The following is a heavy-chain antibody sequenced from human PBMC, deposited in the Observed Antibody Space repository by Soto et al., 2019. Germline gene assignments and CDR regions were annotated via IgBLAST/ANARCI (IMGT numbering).Heavy chain of an antibody. CDR2: IYSGGST. CDR3: ARDLPATRHGMDF. CDR1: GFTFSSYA. V-gene: IGHV3-53*01. J-gene: IGHJ6*02. Sequence: GGSLRLSCAASGFTFSSYAMSWVRQAPGKGLEWVSVIYSGGSTYYADSVRGRFTISRDNSKNTLYLQMKSLRAEDTAVYYCARDLPATRHGMDFWGQATTGTPSS.